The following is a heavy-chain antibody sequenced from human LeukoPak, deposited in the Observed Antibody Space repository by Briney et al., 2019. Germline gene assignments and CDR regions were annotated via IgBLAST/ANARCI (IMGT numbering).Heavy chain of an antibody. V-gene: IGHV4-30-2*01. Sequence: KASQTLSLTCTVSGGSISSGGYYWSWIRQPPGKGLEWIGYIYHSGSTYYNPSLKSRVTISVDRSKNQFSLKLSSVTAADTAVYYCARGLEDAFDIWGQGTMVTVSS. J-gene: IGHJ3*02. CDR2: IYHSGST. D-gene: IGHD1-1*01. CDR1: GGSISSGGYY. CDR3: ARGLEDAFDI.